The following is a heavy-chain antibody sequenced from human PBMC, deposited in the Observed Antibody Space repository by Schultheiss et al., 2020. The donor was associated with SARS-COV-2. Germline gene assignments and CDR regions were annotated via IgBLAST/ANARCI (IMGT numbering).Heavy chain of an antibody. CDR1: GFTFSSYA. V-gene: IGHV3-33*08. D-gene: IGHD2-21*02. CDR2: IWYDGSNK. J-gene: IGHJ3*02. Sequence: GGSLRLSCAASGFTFSSYAMSWVRQAPGKGLEWVAVIWYDGSNKYYADSVKGRFTISRDNSKNTLYLQMNSLRAEDTAVYYCARGCGGDCYPYDAFDIWGQGTTVTVSS. CDR3: ARGCGGDCYPYDAFDI.